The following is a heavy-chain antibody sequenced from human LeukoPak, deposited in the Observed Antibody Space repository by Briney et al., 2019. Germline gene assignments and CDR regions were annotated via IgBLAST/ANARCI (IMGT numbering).Heavy chain of an antibody. D-gene: IGHD5-12*01. Sequence: SVTVSCKASGGTFISYAISWVRQAPGQGSEWMGGIIPMLGIAHYAQKFQGRVTITRDKSTSTAYMELSSLRSEATALYYCARTGYSGYDYSDYWGQGTLVTVSS. CDR2: IIPMLGIA. J-gene: IGHJ4*02. CDR3: ARTGYSGYDYSDY. V-gene: IGHV1-69*10. CDR1: GGTFISYA.